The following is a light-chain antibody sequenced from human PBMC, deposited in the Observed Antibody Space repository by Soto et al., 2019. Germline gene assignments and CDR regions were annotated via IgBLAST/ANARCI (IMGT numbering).Light chain of an antibody. CDR3: QQYNNWWT. CDR2: GAS. CDR1: QSISSS. V-gene: IGKV3-15*01. J-gene: IGKJ1*01. Sequence: EIVMTQSPATLSVSPGEGATLSCRASQSISSSLAWYQKKPGQAPRLLIYGASTRATGIPARFSGSGSGTEFTLTISRLQSEDFAVYYCQQYNNWWTFGQGTRVEIK.